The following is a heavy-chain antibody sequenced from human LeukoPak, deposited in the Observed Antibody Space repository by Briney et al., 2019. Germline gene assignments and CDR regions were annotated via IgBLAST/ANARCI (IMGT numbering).Heavy chain of an antibody. Sequence: GGSLRLSCAASGFTFSSFSMHWVRQAPGEGLEWVSSISSSSSYIYYADSLKGRFTISRDNAKNSLYLQMNSLRAEDTAVYYCVRGGSGWSSLSFDYWGQGTLVTVSS. V-gene: IGHV3-21*01. CDR2: ISSSSSYI. CDR3: VRGGSGWSSLSFDY. J-gene: IGHJ4*02. CDR1: GFTFSSFS. D-gene: IGHD6-19*01.